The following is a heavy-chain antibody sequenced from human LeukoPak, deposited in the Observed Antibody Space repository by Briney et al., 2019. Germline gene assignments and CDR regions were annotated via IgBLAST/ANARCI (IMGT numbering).Heavy chain of an antibody. Sequence: ASVKVSCKAAGYTFTGYFMHWVRQAPGQRLEWMGWINPNTGDTRYAQKFQGRVTMTRDTSISTAYLELSRLRSDDTALFYCAGKSMAAVGTFDYWGQGTLLTVSS. CDR1: GYTFTGYF. CDR3: AGKSMAAVGTFDY. D-gene: IGHD6-13*01. CDR2: INPNTGDT. V-gene: IGHV1-2*02. J-gene: IGHJ4*02.